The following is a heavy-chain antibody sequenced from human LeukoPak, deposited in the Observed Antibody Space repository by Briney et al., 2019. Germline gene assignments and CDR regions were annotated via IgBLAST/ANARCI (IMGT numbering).Heavy chain of an antibody. Sequence: KPSETLSLTCAVYGGSFSGYYWSWIRQPPGKGPEWIGEINHSGSTNYNPSLKSRVTISVDTSKNQFSLKLSSVTAADTAVYYCARAYCSGGSCYSYDYWGQGTLVTVSS. CDR1: GGSFSGYY. V-gene: IGHV4-34*01. CDR2: INHSGST. D-gene: IGHD2-15*01. J-gene: IGHJ4*02. CDR3: ARAYCSGGSCYSYDY.